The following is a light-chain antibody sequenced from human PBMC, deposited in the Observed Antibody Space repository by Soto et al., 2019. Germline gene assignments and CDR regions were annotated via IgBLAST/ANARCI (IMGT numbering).Light chain of an antibody. Sequence: DIVMTQSPDSLAVSLGERATINCKSSQSVLYRSNNKNYLAWYQQKPGQPPKLLICCASTRESGVPDRFSGSGSETDFTLTISSLQAEDVAVYYCQQYYSTPHSFGGGTKVEIK. V-gene: IGKV4-1*01. CDR1: QSVLYRSNNKNY. CDR3: QQYYSTPHS. J-gene: IGKJ4*01. CDR2: CAS.